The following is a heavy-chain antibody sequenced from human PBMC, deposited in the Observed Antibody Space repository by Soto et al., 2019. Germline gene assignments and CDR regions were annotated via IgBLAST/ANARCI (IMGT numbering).Heavy chain of an antibody. V-gene: IGHV2-5*02. Sequence: QITLKESGPTRVKPTQTLALTCTFSGFSLTTSGVGVGWIRKTPGKALEWLAVIYWDDDKRYNPSLKSRLTITKHTSKNQVVLTMAYRDPVDTGTYFCAHRGYMYGDWDHGYFDYWGQGTLVTVSS. CDR3: AHRGYMYGDWDHGYFDY. CDR2: IYWDDDK. D-gene: IGHD5-18*01. CDR1: GFSLTTSGVG. J-gene: IGHJ4*02.